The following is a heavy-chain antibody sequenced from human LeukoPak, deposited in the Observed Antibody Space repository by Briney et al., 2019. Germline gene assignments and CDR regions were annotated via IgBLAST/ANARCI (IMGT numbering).Heavy chain of an antibody. J-gene: IGHJ4*02. D-gene: IGHD3-10*01. CDR1: GGTFSSYA. V-gene: IGHV1-2*02. CDR3: ARDNYGKLDY. CDR2: ISPNSGGT. Sequence: GSSVKVSCKASGGTFSSYAISWVRQAPGQGLEWMGWISPNSGGTQYAQEFQGRVSLTRDTSSGTAYMELTSLRSDDTAVYYCARDNYGKLDYWGQGTLVTVSS.